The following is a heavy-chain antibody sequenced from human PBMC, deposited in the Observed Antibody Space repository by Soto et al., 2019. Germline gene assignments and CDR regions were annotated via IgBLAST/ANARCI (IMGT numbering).Heavy chain of an antibody. D-gene: IGHD5-12*01. CDR3: AKDYHSGYEK. J-gene: IGHJ4*02. V-gene: IGHV3-30*18. CDR1: GFPFSSYC. Sequence: GGSLRLSCSASGFPFSSYCMHWVRHAPGKGLEWVAVISYDGSNKYYADSVKGLFTISRDNSKNTLYLQMNSLRAEDTAVYYCAKDYHSGYEKWGKGTLVTVSS. CDR2: ISYDGSNK.